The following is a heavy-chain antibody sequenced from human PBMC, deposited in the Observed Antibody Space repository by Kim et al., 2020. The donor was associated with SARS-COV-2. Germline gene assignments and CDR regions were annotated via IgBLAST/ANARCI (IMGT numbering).Heavy chain of an antibody. J-gene: IGHJ4*02. V-gene: IGHV3-30*18. CDR3: AKATSGSFQPFDC. CDR1: GFTFSSYG. Sequence: GGSLRLSCAASGFTFSSYGMHWVRQAPGKGLEWVAVISYDGSNKYYADSVKGRFTISRDNSRNTLYLQMNSLRTEDTAVYYCAKATSGSFQPFDCWGQGTPVTVSS. D-gene: IGHD1-26*01. CDR2: ISYDGSNK.